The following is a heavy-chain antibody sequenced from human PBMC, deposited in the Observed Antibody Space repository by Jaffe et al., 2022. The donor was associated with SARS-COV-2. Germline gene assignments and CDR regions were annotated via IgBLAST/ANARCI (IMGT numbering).Heavy chain of an antibody. CDR2: ISYDGSNK. J-gene: IGHJ4*02. CDR1: GFTFSSYG. CDR3: AKDFGDGYFDY. V-gene: IGHV3-30*18. Sequence: QVQLVESGGGVVQPGRSLRLSCAASGFTFSSYGMHWVRQAPGKGLEWVAVISYDGSNKYYADSVKGRFTISRDNSKNTLYLQMNSLRAEDTAVYYCAKDFGDGYFDYWGQGTLVTVSS. D-gene: IGHD3-10*01.